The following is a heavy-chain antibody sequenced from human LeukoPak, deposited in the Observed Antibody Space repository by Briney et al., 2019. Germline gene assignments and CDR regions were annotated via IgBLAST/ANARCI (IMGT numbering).Heavy chain of an antibody. CDR3: ATSPTYYYDSSGYYRDY. CDR1: GYTLTELS. J-gene: IGHJ4*02. CDR2: FDPEDGET. D-gene: IGHD3-22*01. V-gene: IGHV1-24*01. Sequence: GASVKVSCKVSGYTLTELSMHWVRQAPGKGLEWMGGFDPEDGETIYAQKFQGRVTMTEDTSTDTAYMEMRSRRSEDTAVYYCATSPTYYYDSSGYYRDYWGQGTLVTVSS.